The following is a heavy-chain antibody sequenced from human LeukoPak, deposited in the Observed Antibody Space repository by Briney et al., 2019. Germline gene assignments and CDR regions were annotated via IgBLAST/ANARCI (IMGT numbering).Heavy chain of an antibody. D-gene: IGHD6-13*01. CDR2: IKQDGSEK. V-gene: IGHV3-7*03. J-gene: IGHJ4*02. CDR3: ARDLSPHARIAAAVNFDY. CDR1: GFTFSSYW. Sequence: GGSLRLSCAASGFTFSSYWMSWVRQAPGKGLEWVANIKQDGSEKYYVDSVKGRFTISRDNAKNSLYLQMNSLRAEDTAVYYCARDLSPHARIAAAVNFDYWGQGTLVTVSS.